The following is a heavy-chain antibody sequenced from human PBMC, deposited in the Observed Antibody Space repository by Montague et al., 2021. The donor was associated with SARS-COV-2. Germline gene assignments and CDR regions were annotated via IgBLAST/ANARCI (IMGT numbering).Heavy chain of an antibody. D-gene: IGHD3-10*01. CDR1: GGSVSSATYY. CDR2: INYSGST. Sequence: SETLSLTCTVSGGSVSSATYYWSWIRQPPGKGLEWIGYINYSGSTSYNPSLKSRVTISGDMSKNQFSLKLSSVTAADTAVYYCASSGGYYYYYQGVDVWGQGTTVTLSS. J-gene: IGHJ6*02. V-gene: IGHV4-61*01. CDR3: ASSGGYYYYYQGVDV.